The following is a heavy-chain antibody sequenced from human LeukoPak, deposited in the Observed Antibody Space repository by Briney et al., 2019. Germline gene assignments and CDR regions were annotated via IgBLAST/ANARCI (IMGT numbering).Heavy chain of an antibody. D-gene: IGHD3-10*01. Sequence: GGSLRLSCAASAFTFTGYWMTWVRQPPGKGLERVANINVDGSETYYVDSVKGRFTISRDNAQNSLYLQMNSLRADDTAVYYCARDSSMLRGPLVIYYFDFWGQGTLVTVSS. CDR3: ARDSSMLRGPLVIYYFDF. CDR2: INVDGSET. V-gene: IGHV3-7*03. CDR1: AFTFTGYW. J-gene: IGHJ4*02.